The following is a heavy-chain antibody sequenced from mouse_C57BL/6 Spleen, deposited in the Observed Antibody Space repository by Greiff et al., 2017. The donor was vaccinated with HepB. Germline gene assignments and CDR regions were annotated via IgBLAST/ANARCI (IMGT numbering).Heavy chain of an antibody. V-gene: IGHV2-4*01. J-gene: IGHJ3*01. D-gene: IGHD2-4*01. CDR3: AKTDYYDYAFAY. Sequence: VQLQQSGPGLVQPSQSLSITCTVSGFSLTSYGVHWVRQPPGKGLEWLGVIWSGGSTDYNAACISRLSISKDNSKSQVFFKMNSLQADDTAIYYCAKTDYYDYAFAYWGQGTLVTVSA. CDR1: GFSLTSYG. CDR2: IWSGGST.